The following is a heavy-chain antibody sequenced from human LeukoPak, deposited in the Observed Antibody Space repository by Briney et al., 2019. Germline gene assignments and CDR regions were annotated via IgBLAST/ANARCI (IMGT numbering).Heavy chain of an antibody. D-gene: IGHD5-18*01. CDR1: GYTFTGHY. CDR3: ARAFALGGAMVTSYWFDP. CDR2: INPKNAAT. J-gene: IGHJ5*02. Sequence: ASVKVSCKASGYTFTGHYIHWVRQAPGQGLEWMGWINPKNAATNYAQKFQGRVTMTRDTSTGTVYMELNTLRYDDTAVYYCARAFALGGAMVTSYWFDPWGQGTLVTVSS. V-gene: IGHV1-2*02.